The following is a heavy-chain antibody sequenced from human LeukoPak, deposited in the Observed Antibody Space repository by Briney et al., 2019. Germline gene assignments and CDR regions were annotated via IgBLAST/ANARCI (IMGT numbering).Heavy chain of an antibody. CDR1: GFTFSSYA. CDR3: AKVGYYDSSGSGWV. V-gene: IGHV3-23*01. CDR2: ISGSGGST. Sequence: GGSLRLSCAASGFTFSSYAMSWVRQAPGKGLEWVSAISGSGGSTYYADSVKGRFTISRDNSKNTLYLQMNSLRAEDTAVYYCAKVGYYDSSGSGWVWGQGTLVTVSS. D-gene: IGHD3-22*01. J-gene: IGHJ4*02.